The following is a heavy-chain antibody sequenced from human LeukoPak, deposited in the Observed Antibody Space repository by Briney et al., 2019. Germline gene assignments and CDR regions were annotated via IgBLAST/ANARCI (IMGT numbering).Heavy chain of an antibody. CDR1: GGSFSGYY. D-gene: IGHD6-25*01. CDR3: ARRLYYYYMDV. V-gene: IGHV4-34*01. J-gene: IGHJ6*03. Sequence: SETLSLTCAVYGGSFSGYYWSWIRQPPGKGLEWIGEINHSGSTNYNPSLKSRVTISVDTSKNQFSLKLSSVTAADTAVYYRARRLYYYYMDVWGKGTTVTISS. CDR2: INHSGST.